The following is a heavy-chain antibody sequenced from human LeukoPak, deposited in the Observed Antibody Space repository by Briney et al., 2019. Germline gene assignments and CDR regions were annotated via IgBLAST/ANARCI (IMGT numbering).Heavy chain of an antibody. CDR3: ARDAPGGYYNGMDV. V-gene: IGHV3-11*01. Sequence: GGSLRLSCAASGFTFSDYYMSWIRQAPEKGLEWVSYISSSGSTIHYADSVKGRFTISRDNAKNSLYLQMNSLRAEDTAVYYCARDAPGGYYNGMDVWGQGTTVTVSS. CDR1: GFTFSDYY. J-gene: IGHJ6*02. D-gene: IGHD3-16*01. CDR2: ISSSGSTI.